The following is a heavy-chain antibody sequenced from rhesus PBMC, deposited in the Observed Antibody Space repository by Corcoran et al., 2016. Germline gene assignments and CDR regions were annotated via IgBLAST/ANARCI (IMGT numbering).Heavy chain of an antibody. CDR3: ARDGGYLLFDY. CDR2: NSCSSGST. D-gene: IGHD2-27*01. CDR1: GGSVRSSNW. V-gene: IGHV4-65*01. J-gene: IGHJ4*01. Sequence: QVQLQESGPGLVKPSETLSLTCAFSGGSVRSSNWCCWIRQPPVKGLDWIGYNSCSSGSTYYNPSLKSRVTISTDTSKNQFSLKLSSVTAADTAVYYCARDGGYLLFDYWGQGVLVTVSS.